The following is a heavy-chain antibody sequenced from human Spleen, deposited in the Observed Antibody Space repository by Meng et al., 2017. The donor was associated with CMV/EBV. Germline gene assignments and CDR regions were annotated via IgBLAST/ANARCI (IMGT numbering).Heavy chain of an antibody. Sequence: GGSLRLSCAASGFTFSSFAMIWVRQSPGKGLEWVSSISATGVTTSSAGAVKGRFTISRDNSKNTLYLQMNSLRAEDTAVYNCARDPDYTSSSFGDYWGQGTLVTVSS. V-gene: IGHV3-23*01. CDR2: ISATGVTT. CDR3: ARDPDYTSSSFGDY. D-gene: IGHD6-6*01. J-gene: IGHJ4*02. CDR1: GFTFSSFA.